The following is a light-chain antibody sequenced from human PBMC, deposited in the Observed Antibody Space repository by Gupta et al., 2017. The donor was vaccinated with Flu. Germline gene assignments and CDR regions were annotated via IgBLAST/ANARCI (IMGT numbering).Light chain of an antibody. CDR3: AAGDDRSGWV. J-gene: IGLJ3*02. CDR1: SSNIGSNN. Sequence: QSVLTQPPSASGTPGQTVTVSCSGSSSNIGSNNVYWYQQLPGRAPKLLIYGNNGRPSGVTDRFSGSKAGTSASLTISGRRDEEEADYYCAAGDDRSGWVFGGGTKLTVL. V-gene: IGLV1-47*01. CDR2: GNN.